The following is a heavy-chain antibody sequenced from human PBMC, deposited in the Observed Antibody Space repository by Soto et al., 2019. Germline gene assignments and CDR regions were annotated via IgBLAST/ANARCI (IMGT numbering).Heavy chain of an antibody. J-gene: IGHJ4*02. CDR2: IYPGDSDT. Sequence: GHSLKISGKGCGCSFTSYWRGWVRQMQGKGLEWMGIIYPGDSDTRYSPSFQGQVTISANKSISTAYLQWSSLKASDTAMYYCARLRLAVAGRQYYFDYWGQGTLVTVSS. V-gene: IGHV5-51*01. CDR1: GCSFTSYW. D-gene: IGHD6-19*01. CDR3: ARLRLAVAGRQYYFDY.